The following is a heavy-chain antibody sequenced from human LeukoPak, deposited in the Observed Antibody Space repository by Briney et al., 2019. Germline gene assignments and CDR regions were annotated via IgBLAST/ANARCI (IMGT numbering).Heavy chain of an antibody. D-gene: IGHD3-10*01. CDR2: MNPNSGYI. Sequence: ASVQVSCKGCGYIFTSYVINWVRPATGQGLEWMGWMNPNSGYIGYAQKFQGRVTKTRNTSISTAYMELSSLRSEDTAVYYCARGHNGGYASGSYIMYYFDYWGQGTLVTVSS. CDR3: ARGHNGGYASGSYIMYYFDY. V-gene: IGHV1-8*01. J-gene: IGHJ4*02. CDR1: GYIFTSYV.